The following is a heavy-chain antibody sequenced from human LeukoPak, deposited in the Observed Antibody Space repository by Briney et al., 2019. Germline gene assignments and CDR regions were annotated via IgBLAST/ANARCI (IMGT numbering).Heavy chain of an antibody. D-gene: IGHD3-22*01. CDR2: IYPGDSDT. CDR1: GCSFTSYW. CDR3: ARCHYDSSGYYYGSYDY. Sequence: PGESLKISCKGSGCSFTSYWIGWVRQMPGKGLEWMGIIYPGDSDTRYSPSFQGQVTISADKSISTAYLQWSSLKASDTAMYYCARCHYDSSGYYYGSYDYWGQGTLVTVSS. V-gene: IGHV5-51*01. J-gene: IGHJ4*02.